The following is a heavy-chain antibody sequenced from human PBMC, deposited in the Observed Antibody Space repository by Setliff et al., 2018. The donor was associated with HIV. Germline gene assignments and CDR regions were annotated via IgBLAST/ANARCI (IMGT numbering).Heavy chain of an antibody. CDR3: ARDGAYYYDSSGHYRYYFDY. V-gene: IGHV3-21*01. CDR1: GFTFSSYS. D-gene: IGHD3-22*01. Sequence: GGSLRLSCAASGFTFSSYSMNWVRQAPGKGLEWVSYISSSSSYIYYADSVKGRVTISRDNAKNSLYLQVNSLRAEDTAVYYCARDGAYYYDSSGHYRYYFDYWGQGALVTVSS. CDR2: ISSSSSYI. J-gene: IGHJ4*02.